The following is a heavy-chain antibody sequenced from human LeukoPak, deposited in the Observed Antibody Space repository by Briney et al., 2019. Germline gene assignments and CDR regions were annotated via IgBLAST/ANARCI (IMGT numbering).Heavy chain of an antibody. J-gene: IGHJ4*02. Sequence: PGGSRRLSCAASGFTLSDFDMSWIRQAPGKVREWVSAVGSMVGRTYYADSVKGRFTISRDNSKNTLYLQMNSLIAEDTARYYCAKTKGSRHTKITVTTYFGYWGQGPLVTVSS. D-gene: IGHD4-17*01. CDR1: GFTLSDFD. CDR2: VGSMVGRT. CDR3: AKTKGSRHTKITVTTYFGY. V-gene: IGHV3-23*01.